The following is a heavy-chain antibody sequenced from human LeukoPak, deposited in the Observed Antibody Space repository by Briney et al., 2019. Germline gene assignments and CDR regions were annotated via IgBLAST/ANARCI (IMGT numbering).Heavy chain of an antibody. CDR2: INPNSGGT. CDR1: GYTFTGYY. Sequence: ASVKVSCKASGYTFTGYYMHWVRQAPGQGLEWMGWINPNSGGTNYAQKFQGRVTMTRDTSISTAYMELSRLRSDDTAVYYCARTTVPKVEYYYYYYGMDVWGQGTTVTVSS. CDR3: ARTTVPKVEYYYYYYGMDV. J-gene: IGHJ6*02. V-gene: IGHV1-2*02. D-gene: IGHD4-17*01.